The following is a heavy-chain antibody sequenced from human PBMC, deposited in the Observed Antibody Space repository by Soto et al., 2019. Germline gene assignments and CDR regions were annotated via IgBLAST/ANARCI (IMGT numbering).Heavy chain of an antibody. CDR2: INPNSGGT. D-gene: IGHD3-9*01. Sequence: ASVKVSCKASGYTFTGYYMHWVRQAPGQGLEWMGWINPNSGGTNYAQKFQGRVTMTRDTSISTAYMELSRLRSDDTAVYYCARGNILPSFRGGGVASGGQGPWAPFPS. V-gene: IGHV1-2*02. CDR1: GYTFTGYY. J-gene: IGHJ4*02. CDR3: ARGNILPSFRGGGVAS.